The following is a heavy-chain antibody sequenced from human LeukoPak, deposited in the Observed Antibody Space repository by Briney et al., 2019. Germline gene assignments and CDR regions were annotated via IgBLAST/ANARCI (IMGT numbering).Heavy chain of an antibody. CDR3: AKANVDTAMVKYYFDY. D-gene: IGHD5-18*01. Sequence: GGSLRLSCAASGFTFSSYAMSWVRQAPGKGLEWVSAISGSGGSTYYADSVKGRFTISRDNSKNTLYLQMNSLRAEDTAVYYCAKANVDTAMVKYYFDYWGQGTLVTVSS. CDR2: ISGSGGST. J-gene: IGHJ4*02. CDR1: GFTFSSYA. V-gene: IGHV3-23*01.